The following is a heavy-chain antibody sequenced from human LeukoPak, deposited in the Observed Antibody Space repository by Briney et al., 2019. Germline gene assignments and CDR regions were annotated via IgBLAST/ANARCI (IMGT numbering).Heavy chain of an antibody. V-gene: IGHV3-30*18. J-gene: IGHJ4*02. D-gene: IGHD3-22*01. Sequence: PGGSLRLSCAASGFTFSTYGMHWVRQAPGKGLEWVAVISYDGGNKYYADSVKGRFTISRDNSKNTLYLQMNSLRAEDTAVYYCAKGHYDSSGYWLDYWGQGTLVTVSS. CDR2: ISYDGGNK. CDR1: GFTFSTYG. CDR3: AKGHYDSSGYWLDY.